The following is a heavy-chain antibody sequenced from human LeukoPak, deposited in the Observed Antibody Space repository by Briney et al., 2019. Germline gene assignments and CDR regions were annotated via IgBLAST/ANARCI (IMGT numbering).Heavy chain of an antibody. D-gene: IGHD6-19*01. V-gene: IGHV4-39*07. CDR2: IYYSGST. CDR1: GGSISSSSYY. J-gene: IGHJ6*02. Sequence: SETLSLTCTVSGGSISSSSYYWGWIRQPPGKGLEWIGSIYYSGSTYYNPSLKSRVTISVDTSKNQFSLKLSSVTAADTAVYYCARDGIAVALYYYGMDVWGQGTTVTVSS. CDR3: ARDGIAVALYYYGMDV.